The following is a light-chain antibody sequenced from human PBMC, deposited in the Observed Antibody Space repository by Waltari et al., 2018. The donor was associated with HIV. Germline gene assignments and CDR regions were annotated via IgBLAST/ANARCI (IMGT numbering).Light chain of an antibody. CDR1: QGISSY. CDR2: AAS. CDR3: QQLNSYLFT. J-gene: IGKJ5*01. Sequence: DIQLTQSPSFLSASVGDRVTITCRARQGISSYLAWYQQKPGKAPKLLIYAASTVQSGVPSRFSGSGSGTEFTLTISSLQPEDFATYYCQQLNSYLFTFGQGTRLEIK. V-gene: IGKV1-9*01.